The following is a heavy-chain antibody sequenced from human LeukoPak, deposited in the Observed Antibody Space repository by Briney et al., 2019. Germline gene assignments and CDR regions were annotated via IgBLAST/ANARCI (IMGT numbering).Heavy chain of an antibody. V-gene: IGHV3-33*06. CDR1: GFTFSSYG. J-gene: IGHJ4*02. CDR3: AKDFYYDSSNYD. D-gene: IGHD3-22*01. Sequence: GGSLRLSCAASGFTFSSYGMHWVRQAPSKGLQWVALIWYDGSNKYYADSVEGRFTISRDNSKNTLYLHMDSLRAEDTAVYYCAKDFYYDSSNYDWGQGTLVTDSS. CDR2: IWYDGSNK.